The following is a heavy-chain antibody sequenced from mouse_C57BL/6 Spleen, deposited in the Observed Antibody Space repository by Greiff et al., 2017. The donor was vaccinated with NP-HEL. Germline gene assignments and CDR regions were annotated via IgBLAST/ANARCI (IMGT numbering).Heavy chain of an antibody. Sequence: QVQLQQSGAELVKPGASVKISCKASGYAFSSYWMNWVKQRPGKGLEWIGQIYPGDGDTNYNGKFKGKATLTADKSSSTAYMQLSSLTSEDSAVYFCAKGLSTMVTTNYYAMDYWGQGTSVTVSS. CDR2: IYPGDGDT. J-gene: IGHJ4*01. D-gene: IGHD2-2*01. CDR3: AKGLSTMVTTNYYAMDY. CDR1: GYAFSSYW. V-gene: IGHV1-80*01.